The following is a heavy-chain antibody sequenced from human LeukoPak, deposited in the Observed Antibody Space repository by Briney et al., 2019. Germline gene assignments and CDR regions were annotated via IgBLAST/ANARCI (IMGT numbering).Heavy chain of an antibody. CDR3: AMRNWGSSRVDY. CDR1: GASISSSSYY. V-gene: IGHV4-39*01. D-gene: IGHD3-16*01. J-gene: IGHJ4*02. CDR2: MVYSGGT. Sequence: SETLSLTCTAFGASISSSSYYWGWIRQPPGKGLEWIGCMVYSGGTYYNPSLKSRVTICADTSKNQFFLKLSSVTAADRAVYYCAMRNWGSSRVDYWVQGTLVSVSS.